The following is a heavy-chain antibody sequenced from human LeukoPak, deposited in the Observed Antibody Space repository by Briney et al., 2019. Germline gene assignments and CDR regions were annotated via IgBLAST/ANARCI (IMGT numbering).Heavy chain of an antibody. CDR2: IYYSGDT. D-gene: IGHD3-9*01. CDR3: VRVVKDILTGPTPGLPDN. CDR1: RGSISGYS. V-gene: IGHV4-59*12. J-gene: IGHJ4*02. Sequence: PSETLSLTCTVSRGSISGYSWSWIRQSPGGGLEWIGYIYYSGDTAYNPSLRSRVTMSVDTSKNLFSLRLNSVTAADTAVYFCVRVVKDILTGPTPGLPDNWGQGTLVTVSS.